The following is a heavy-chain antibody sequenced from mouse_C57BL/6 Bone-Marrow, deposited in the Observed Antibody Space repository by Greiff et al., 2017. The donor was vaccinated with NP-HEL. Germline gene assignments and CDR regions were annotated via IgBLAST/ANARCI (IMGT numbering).Heavy chain of an antibody. D-gene: IGHD1-1*01. CDR3: ASGVTTVVSYYFDC. V-gene: IGHV1-61*01. CDR2: IYPSDSEN. CDR1: GYTFTSYW. J-gene: IGHJ2*01. Sequence: VQLQQPGAELVRPGSSVKLSCKASGYTFTSYWMDWVKQRPGQGLEWIGNIYPSDSENHYNQKFKDKATLTVDKSSSTAYMQLSSLTSEYSAVSYCASGVTTVVSYYFDCWGQGTTLTVSS.